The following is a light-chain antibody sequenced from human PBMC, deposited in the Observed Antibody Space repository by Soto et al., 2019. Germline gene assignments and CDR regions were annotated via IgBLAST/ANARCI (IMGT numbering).Light chain of an antibody. CDR1: SSNIGRNS. V-gene: IGLV1-44*01. J-gene: IGLJ3*02. CDR2: SGD. Sequence: QSVLSQPPSASGTPGQTVTISCSGSSSNIGRNSVDWYQQFPGTAPKLLIYSGDQRPSGVPDRFSGSKSGTSASLAISGLQSADEADYYCSAYTARSTLVFGGGTKLTVL. CDR3: SAYTARSTLV.